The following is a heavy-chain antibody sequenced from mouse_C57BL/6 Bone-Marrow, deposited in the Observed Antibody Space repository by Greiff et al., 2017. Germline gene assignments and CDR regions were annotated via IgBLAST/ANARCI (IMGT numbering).Heavy chain of an antibody. V-gene: IGHV1-15*01. CDR2: IDPETGGP. Sequence: VKLQESGAELVRPGASVTLSCKASGYTFTDYELHWVKQTPVHGLEWIGAIDPETGGPAYNQKFKGKAILTADKSSGTAYMELRSLTSEDSAVYYCTREGVLYYSNYGAMDYWGQGTSVTGSS. CDR1: GYTFTDYE. D-gene: IGHD2-5*01. J-gene: IGHJ4*01. CDR3: TREGVLYYSNYGAMDY.